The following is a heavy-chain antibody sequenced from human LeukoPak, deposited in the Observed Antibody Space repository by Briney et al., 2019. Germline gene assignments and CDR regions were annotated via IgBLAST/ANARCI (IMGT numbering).Heavy chain of an antibody. V-gene: IGHV4-59*01. D-gene: IGHD6-19*01. CDR3: ARASGWYGYYFDY. Sequence: PSETLSLTCAVSGGSISSYYWSWIRQPPGKGLEWIGYIYYSGSTNYNPSLKSRVTISVDTSKNQFSLKLSSVTAADTAVYYCARASGWYGYYFDYWGRGTLVTVSS. CDR2: IYYSGST. CDR1: GGSISSYY. J-gene: IGHJ4*02.